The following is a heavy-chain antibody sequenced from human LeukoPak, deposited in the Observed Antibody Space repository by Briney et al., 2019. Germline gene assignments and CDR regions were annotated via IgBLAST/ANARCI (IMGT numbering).Heavy chain of an antibody. J-gene: IGHJ4*02. V-gene: IGHV3-23*01. Sequence: GGSLRLSCAASGFTFSSYAMSWVRQAPGKGLEWVSVITGSGTGTYYEDSVKGRFTISRDNSKNTLYLQMDSLRAEDTAVYYCAKGTTKGDSGSSSFDYWGQGTLVTVSS. CDR1: GFTFSSYA. CDR3: AKGTTKGDSGSSSFDY. CDR2: ITGSGTGT. D-gene: IGHD3-10*01.